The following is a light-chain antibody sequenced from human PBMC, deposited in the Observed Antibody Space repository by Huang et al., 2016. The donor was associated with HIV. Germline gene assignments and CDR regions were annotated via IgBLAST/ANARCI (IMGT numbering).Light chain of an antibody. CDR2: KAS. J-gene: IGKJ1*01. CDR1: DSIHNC. CDR3: QQCNSYMRT. V-gene: IGKV1-5*03. Sequence: DIQMTQSPSALSAFVGDSITITCRASDSIHNCVAWFQQKPGKAPKLLIYKASILESGVPSRFRGSGSGTDFTLTISSLQPDDSATYYCQQCNSYMRTFGQGTRVEI.